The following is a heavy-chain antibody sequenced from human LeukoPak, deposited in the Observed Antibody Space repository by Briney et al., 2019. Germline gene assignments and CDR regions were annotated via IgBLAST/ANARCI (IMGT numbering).Heavy chain of an antibody. Sequence: PSETLSLTCTVSADSISNYYRSWIRQPAGKGLEWVGRIYTSGTTNYNPYLKSRVNMSVDACQNQLYLKERSVNAADTAVYYCARGILFSGRPTMFGEVANYYMDVWGKGTVVTVSS. J-gene: IGHJ6*03. CDR1: ADSISNYY. V-gene: IGHV4-4*07. D-gene: IGHD3-3*01. CDR3: ARGILFSGRPTMFGEVANYYMDV. CDR2: IYTSGTT.